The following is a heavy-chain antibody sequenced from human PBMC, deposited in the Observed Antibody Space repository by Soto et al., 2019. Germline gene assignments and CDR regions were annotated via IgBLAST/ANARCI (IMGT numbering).Heavy chain of an antibody. V-gene: IGHV1-18*01. J-gene: IGHJ6*02. CDR1: GYTFTNYG. Sequence: QVQVVQSGDEVKKPGASVKVSCKASGYTFTNYGFSWVRQAPGQGLEWMGWISGYNGNKKYAEKFQGRVTMTTDTSTSTANMELRSLRSDDTAVYYCAREGQAPYYYYGMDVWGQGTAVTVSS. CDR3: AREGQAPYYYYGMDV. CDR2: ISGYNGNK.